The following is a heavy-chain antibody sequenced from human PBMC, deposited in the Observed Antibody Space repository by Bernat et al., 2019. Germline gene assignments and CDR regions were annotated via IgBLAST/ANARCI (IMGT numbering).Heavy chain of an antibody. V-gene: IGHV3-33*01. D-gene: IGHD6-13*01. CDR1: GFTFSSYG. Sequence: QVQLVESGGGVVQPGRSLRLSCAASGFTFSSYGMHWVRQAPGKGLEWVAVIWYDGSNKYYADSVKGRFTISRDNSKNTLYLQMNSLRAEDTAVYYCARDPDWSSWYFWYFDLWGRGTLVTVSS. J-gene: IGHJ2*01. CDR3: ARDPDWSSWYFWYFDL. CDR2: IWYDGSNK.